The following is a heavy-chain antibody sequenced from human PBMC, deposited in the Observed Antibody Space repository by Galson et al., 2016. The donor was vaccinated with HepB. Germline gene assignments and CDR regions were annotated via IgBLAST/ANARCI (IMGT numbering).Heavy chain of an antibody. Sequence: SLRLSCAASGFTFSGYAMAWVRQAPGKGLEWVAVIWYDGSNKYYADSVKGRFTISRDNSKNTLYLQMNSLRAEDTAVYYCAKDLEFGYCSGGSCYGWGQGTLVTVSS. CDR2: IWYDGSNK. V-gene: IGHV3-33*06. CDR3: AKDLEFGYCSGGSCYG. D-gene: IGHD2-15*01. J-gene: IGHJ4*02. CDR1: GFTFSGYA.